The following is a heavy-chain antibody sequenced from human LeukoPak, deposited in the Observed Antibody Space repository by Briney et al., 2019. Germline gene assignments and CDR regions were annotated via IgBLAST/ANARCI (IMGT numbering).Heavy chain of an antibody. V-gene: IGHV4-59*08. CDR2: IYYSGIT. J-gene: IGHJ2*01. Sequence: SETLSLTCTVSGGSISGYYWSWMRQPPGKGLEWIGYIYYSGITNYNPSLKSRVTISVDTSKNQFSLRLSSVTAADTAVYYCARRINYYDSSGSLGWVWYFDLWGRGTLVTVSS. CDR3: ARRINYYDSSGSLGWVWYFDL. CDR1: GGSISGYY. D-gene: IGHD3-22*01.